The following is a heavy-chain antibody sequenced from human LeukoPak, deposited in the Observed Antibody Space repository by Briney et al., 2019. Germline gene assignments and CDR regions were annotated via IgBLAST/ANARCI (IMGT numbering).Heavy chain of an antibody. Sequence: ASVKVSCKASGYTFTSYGISWARQAPGQGLEWMGWISAYNGNTNYAQKLQGRVTMTTDTSTSTAYMELRSLRSDDTAVYYCARDLYYYDSSGYYYFWGQGTLVTVSS. CDR2: ISAYNGNT. D-gene: IGHD3-22*01. J-gene: IGHJ4*02. CDR3: ARDLYYYDSSGYYYF. CDR1: GYTFTSYG. V-gene: IGHV1-18*01.